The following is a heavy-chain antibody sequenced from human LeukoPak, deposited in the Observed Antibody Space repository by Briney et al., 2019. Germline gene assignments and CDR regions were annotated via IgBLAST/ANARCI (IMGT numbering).Heavy chain of an antibody. D-gene: IGHD3-22*01. CDR2: IYYSGST. V-gene: IGHV4-59*01. CDR1: GGSISSYY. Sequence: SETLSLTCTVSGGSISSYYWSWIRQPPGKGLEWIGYIYYSGSTNYNPSLKSRVTISVDTSKNQFSLKLSSATAADTAVYYCASSYDSSGSSVGYFDYWGQGTLVTVSS. J-gene: IGHJ4*02. CDR3: ASSYDSSGSSVGYFDY.